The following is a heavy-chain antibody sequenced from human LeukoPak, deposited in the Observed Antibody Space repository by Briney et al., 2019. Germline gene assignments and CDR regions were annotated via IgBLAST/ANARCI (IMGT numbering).Heavy chain of an antibody. CDR3: ARDRNGNYGRWGFDY. CDR1: GFTFSSYG. CDR2: IWYDGSNK. J-gene: IGHJ4*02. Sequence: GRSLRLSCAASGFTFSSYGMHWVRQAPGKGLEWVAIIWYDGSNKYYADSVKGRFTISRDNSKNTLYLQMNSLRAEDTAVYYCARDRNGNYGRWGFDYWGQGTLVTVSS. D-gene: IGHD4-17*01. V-gene: IGHV3-33*01.